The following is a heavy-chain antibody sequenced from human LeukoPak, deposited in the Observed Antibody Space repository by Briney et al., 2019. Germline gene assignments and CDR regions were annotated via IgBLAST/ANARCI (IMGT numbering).Heavy chain of an antibody. V-gene: IGHV3-48*02. CDR2: TSISRSTK. CDR3: ARDEGIPAADDFEY. Sequence: GGALRLSCAASGFTFSNYSMNGVRQAPGKGLECVSDTSISRSTKYYADSVRGRFTISRDSSKNSLSLKMNSERDEDTAVYYCARDEGIPAADDFEYWGQGTLVTVSS. J-gene: IGHJ4*02. D-gene: IGHD6-13*01. CDR1: GFTFSNYS.